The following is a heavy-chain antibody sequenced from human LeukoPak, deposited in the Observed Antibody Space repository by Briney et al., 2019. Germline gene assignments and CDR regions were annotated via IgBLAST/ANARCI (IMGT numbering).Heavy chain of an antibody. V-gene: IGHV3-48*01. Sequence: GGSLGLSCAASGFIFSQYSMNWVRQAPGKGLEWVSHIRSSSETFYADSVKGRFTISRDNARNSLYLQMNNLRGEDTAIYYCARDAGNSGYGCDLWGQGTLVTVSS. CDR1: GFIFSQYS. D-gene: IGHD5-12*01. CDR3: ARDAGNSGYGCDL. CDR2: IRSSSET. J-gene: IGHJ5*02.